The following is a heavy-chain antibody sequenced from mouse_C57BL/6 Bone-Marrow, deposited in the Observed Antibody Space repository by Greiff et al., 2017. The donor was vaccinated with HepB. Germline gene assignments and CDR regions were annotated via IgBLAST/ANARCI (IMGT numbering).Heavy chain of an antibody. CDR1: GYAFSSSW. J-gene: IGHJ4*01. D-gene: IGHD3-2*02. CDR3: AGRQLSPNYYAMDY. CDR2: IYPGDGDT. Sequence: VQVVESGPELVKPGASVKISCKASGYAFSSSWMNWVKQRPGKGLEWIGRIYPGDGDTNYNGKFKGKATQTADKSSSPAYMQLSSLTSEDSAVYFCAGRQLSPNYYAMDYWGQGTSVTVSS. V-gene: IGHV1-82*01.